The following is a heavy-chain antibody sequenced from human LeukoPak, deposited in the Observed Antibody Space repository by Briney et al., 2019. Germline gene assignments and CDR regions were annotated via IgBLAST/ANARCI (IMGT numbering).Heavy chain of an antibody. CDR3: ASGMATITFDY. CDR1: GYTFTSYY. CDR2: INPSGGST. J-gene: IGHJ4*02. D-gene: IGHD5-24*01. V-gene: IGHV1-46*01. Sequence: ASVKVSCKASGYTFTSYYMHWVRQAPGQGLEWMGIINPSGGSTSYAQKFQGRVTMTRDTSTGTVYMELSSLRSEDTAVYYCASGMATITFDYWGQGTLVTVSS.